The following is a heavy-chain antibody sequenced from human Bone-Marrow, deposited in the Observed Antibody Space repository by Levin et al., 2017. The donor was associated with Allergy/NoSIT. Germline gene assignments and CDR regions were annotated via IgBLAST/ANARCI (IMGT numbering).Heavy chain of an antibody. Sequence: ASVKVSCKASGYTFTSYAMNWVRQAPGQGLEWMGWINTNTGNPTYAQGFTGRFVFSLDTSVSTAYLQISSLKAEDTAVYYCARDTTVADQYYFDYWGQGTLVTVSS. J-gene: IGHJ4*02. V-gene: IGHV7-4-1*02. CDR2: INTNTGNP. D-gene: IGHD6-19*01. CDR1: GYTFTSYA. CDR3: ARDTTVADQYYFDY.